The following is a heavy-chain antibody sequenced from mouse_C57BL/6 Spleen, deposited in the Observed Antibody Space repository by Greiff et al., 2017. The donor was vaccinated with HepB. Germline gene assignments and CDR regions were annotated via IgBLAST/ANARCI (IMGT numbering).Heavy chain of an antibody. CDR2: IRNKANGYTT. D-gene: IGHD1-1*01. J-gene: IGHJ2*01. CDR1: GFTFTDYY. CDR3: ARVDYYGSSFSAGYFDY. Sequence: DVQLQDSGGGLVQPGGSLRLSCAASGFTFTDYYMSWVRQPPGKALEWLGFIRNKANGYTTEYSASVKGRFTISRDNSQIILYLQMNALRAEDSATYYCARVDYYGSSFSAGYFDYWGQGTTLTVSS. V-gene: IGHV7-3*01.